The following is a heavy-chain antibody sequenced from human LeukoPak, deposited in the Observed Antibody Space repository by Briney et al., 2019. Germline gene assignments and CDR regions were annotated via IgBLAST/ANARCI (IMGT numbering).Heavy chain of an antibody. CDR1: GGSISSYY. CDR2: IYYGVST. CDR3: ARLLADNWFDP. J-gene: IGHJ5*02. D-gene: IGHD6-13*01. Sequence: SETLSLTCTVSGGSISSYYWSWIRQPPGKGLEWIGYIYYGVSTNYNPSLKSRVTISLDTSKKQISLKVRSVTAADAAIYYCARLLADNWFDPWGQGTLVTVSS. V-gene: IGHV4-59*08.